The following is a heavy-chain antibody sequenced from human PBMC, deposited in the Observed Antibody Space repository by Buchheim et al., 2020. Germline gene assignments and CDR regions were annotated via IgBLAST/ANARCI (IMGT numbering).Heavy chain of an antibody. CDR1: GFTIINAW. J-gene: IGHJ6*01. Sequence: EVQLVESGGGLVQPGGSLRLSCAASGFTIINAWMSWVRQAPGKGLEWVGRIGSKDRPATDYAAPVKGRFTISRDDSDNAIYLQINSLRTEDTAVYYCATEGFPYGYHSLGVWGQGTT. CDR3: ATEGFPYGYHSLGV. D-gene: IGHD5-18*01. CDR2: IGSKDRPAT. V-gene: IGHV3-15*04.